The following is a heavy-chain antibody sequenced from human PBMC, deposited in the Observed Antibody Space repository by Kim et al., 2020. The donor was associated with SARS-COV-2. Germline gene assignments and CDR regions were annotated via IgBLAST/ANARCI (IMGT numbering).Heavy chain of an antibody. V-gene: IGHV3-43*02. D-gene: IGHD6-13*01. CDR1: GFTFGGYA. CDR2: ISGGGGST. Sequence: GGSLRLSCAASGFTFGGYAMHWVRQAPGKGLEWVSLISGGGGSTYYADSVKGRFTISRDNSKNSLYLQMNSLRAEDTALYYCAKDSVYSSSWIFDEDDYYFGMDVWGQGTMVTVSS. J-gene: IGHJ6*02. CDR3: AKDSVYSSSWIFDEDDYYFGMDV.